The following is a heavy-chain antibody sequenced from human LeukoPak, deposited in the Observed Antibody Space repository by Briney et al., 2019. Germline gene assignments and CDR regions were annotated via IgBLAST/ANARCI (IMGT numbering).Heavy chain of an antibody. J-gene: IGHJ4*02. D-gene: IGHD3-22*01. CDR1: GFAFSSYA. CDR2: ISSSGGST. CDR3: AKRAYGRSGYFFVY. V-gene: IGHV3-23*01. Sequence: GGSLRLSCAASGFAFSSYAMSWVRQAPGKGLEWVSAISSSGGSTYYADSVKGRFTISRDTSKNPLYLQVNSLRAEDTAVYYCAKRAYGRSGYFFVYGGEGTLVPVPS.